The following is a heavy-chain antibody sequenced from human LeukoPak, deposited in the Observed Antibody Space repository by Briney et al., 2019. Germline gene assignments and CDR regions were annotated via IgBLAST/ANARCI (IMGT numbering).Heavy chain of an antibody. CDR3: ARPLRFLEWLSMDV. Sequence: PGGSLRLSCVASGLTFSSYAMHWVRQAPGKGLEWVAVISYDGSNKYYADSVKGRFTISRDNSKNTLYLQMNSLRAEDTAVYYCARPLRFLEWLSMDVWGKGTTVTVSS. V-gene: IGHV3-30*04. CDR1: GLTFSSYA. J-gene: IGHJ6*03. D-gene: IGHD3-3*01. CDR2: ISYDGSNK.